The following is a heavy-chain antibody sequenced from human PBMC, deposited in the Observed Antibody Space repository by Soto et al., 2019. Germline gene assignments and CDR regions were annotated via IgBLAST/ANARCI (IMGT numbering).Heavy chain of an antibody. Sequence: VQLVESGGGEVQPGRSLRLSCAASGFTYTDFALHWVRQAPGKGLEWVAIISYDGSDIDYADSVKGRFAISRDNPKNTPYLAINSLRPKDTAIYFCAPRAWDTYYAIDVWGQGTTVTVFS. CDR2: ISYDGSDI. CDR1: GFTYTDFA. CDR3: APRAWDTYYAIDV. J-gene: IGHJ6*02. D-gene: IGHD5-18*01. V-gene: IGHV3-30*09.